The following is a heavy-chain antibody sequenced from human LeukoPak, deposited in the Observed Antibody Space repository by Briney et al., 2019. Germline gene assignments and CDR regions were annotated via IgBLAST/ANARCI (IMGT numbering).Heavy chain of an antibody. CDR1: GGSISGYY. CDR2: IYHSGST. Sequence: SETLSLTCTVSGGSISGYYWGWIRQPPGKGLEWIGSIYHSGSTNYNPSLKSRVTISVDTSKNQFSLKLSSVTAADTAVYYCARGDRKYSSGWYRLDYWGQGTLVTVSS. D-gene: IGHD6-19*01. V-gene: IGHV4-38-2*02. CDR3: ARGDRKYSSGWYRLDY. J-gene: IGHJ4*02.